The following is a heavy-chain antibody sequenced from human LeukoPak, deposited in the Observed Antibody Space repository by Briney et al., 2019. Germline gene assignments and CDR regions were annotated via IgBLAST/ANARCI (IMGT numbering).Heavy chain of an antibody. D-gene: IGHD3-9*01. Sequence: GGSLRLSCAASGFTFSSYGMHWVRQAPGKGLEWVAFIRYDGGNKYYADSVKGRFTISRDNSKNTLYLQMDSLRTEDTSFYYCAKDWTDFDWLGLPGNWGQGTLVTVSS. CDR2: IRYDGGNK. J-gene: IGHJ4*02. CDR3: AKDWTDFDWLGLPGN. CDR1: GFTFSSYG. V-gene: IGHV3-30*02.